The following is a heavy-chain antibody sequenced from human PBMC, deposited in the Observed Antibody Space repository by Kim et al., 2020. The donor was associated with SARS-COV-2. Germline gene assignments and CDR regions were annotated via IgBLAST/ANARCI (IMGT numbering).Heavy chain of an antibody. CDR2: IGGNSGNT. D-gene: IGHD2-21*01. Sequence: GGSLRLSCAASGFTFSNYGMSWVRQAPGMGLEWVSAIGGNSGNTYYADSVNGRFTISRDNSKNMLYLQMNSLRAEDTAVYYCARMNKGVDHWGQGTLVTASS. CDR1: GFTFSNYG. V-gene: IGHV3-23*01. CDR3: ARMNKGVDH. J-gene: IGHJ4*02.